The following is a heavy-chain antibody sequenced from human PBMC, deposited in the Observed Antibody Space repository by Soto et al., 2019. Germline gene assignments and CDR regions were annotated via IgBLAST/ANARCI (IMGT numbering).Heavy chain of an antibody. Sequence: EVQLVESGGGLVKPGGSLRLSCAASGFTFRSFGINWVHQAPGKGLEWVSSISSHSDYIYYADSVKGRFSISRDNAKNSGSLQMNSLRAEDTAVYYCARVLGSGLNWLDPWGQGTLVTVSS. V-gene: IGHV3-21*02. CDR2: ISSHSDYI. CDR3: ARVLGSGLNWLDP. J-gene: IGHJ5*02. CDR1: GFTFRSFG. D-gene: IGHD3-10*01.